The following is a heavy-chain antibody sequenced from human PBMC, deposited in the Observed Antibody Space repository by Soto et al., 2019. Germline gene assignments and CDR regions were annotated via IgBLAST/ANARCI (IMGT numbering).Heavy chain of an antibody. J-gene: IGHJ6*02. Sequence: QVQLVQTGAEVKKPGASVKISCKATGYNFNNYYIHWVRQAPGGGLQWMGVINPANGFTSYTQKFQGRVTMTTETSTSTVDMDLSSLRVEDTAVYYCARDRPDSYCGGDCPLGYYYHGMDVWGQGTTVTVSS. CDR1: GYNFNNYY. CDR2: INPANGFT. V-gene: IGHV1-46*02. CDR3: ARDRPDSYCGGDCPLGYYYHGMDV. D-gene: IGHD2-21*01.